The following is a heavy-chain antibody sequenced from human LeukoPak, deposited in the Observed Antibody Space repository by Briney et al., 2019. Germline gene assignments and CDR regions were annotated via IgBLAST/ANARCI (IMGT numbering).Heavy chain of an antibody. CDR3: ARDLTYFYGSGTYPGAFDI. CDR2: IYYSGST. Sequence: PSETLSLTCTVSGGSITSGGYYWSWIRQQPGKDLEWIGYIYYSGSTYYNPSLKSRVTISVDTSKNQFSLKLSSVTAADTAVYYCARDLTYFYGSGTYPGAFDIWGQGTMVTVSS. D-gene: IGHD3-10*01. CDR1: GGSITSGGYY. J-gene: IGHJ3*02. V-gene: IGHV4-31*03.